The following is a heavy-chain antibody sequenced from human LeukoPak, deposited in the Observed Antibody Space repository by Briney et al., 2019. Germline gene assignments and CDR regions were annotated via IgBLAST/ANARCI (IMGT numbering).Heavy chain of an antibody. CDR3: ARCNYYASGSYYPPDY. J-gene: IGHJ4*02. V-gene: IGHV1-18*01. D-gene: IGHD3-10*01. Sequence: ASVKVSCKASGGTFTSYGISWVRQAPGQGLEWMGWISAYNGNANYAQKLQGRVTMTTDTSTSTAYMELRSLRSDDTAVYYCARCNYYASGSYYPPDYWGQGTLVTVSS. CDR2: ISAYNGNA. CDR1: GGTFTSYG.